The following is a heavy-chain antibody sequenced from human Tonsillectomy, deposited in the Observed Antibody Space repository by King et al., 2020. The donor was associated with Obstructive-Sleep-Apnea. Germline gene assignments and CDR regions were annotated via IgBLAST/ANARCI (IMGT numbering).Heavy chain of an antibody. J-gene: IGHJ4*02. D-gene: IGHD3-22*01. CDR3: ARPPRSTMIVVVTSFDY. CDR2: ISGSGGST. Sequence: VQLVESGGGLVQPGGSLRLSCAASGFTFSSYAMSWVRQAPGKGLEWVSAISGSGGSTYYADSVKGRFTISRDNSKNTLYLQMNSLRAEDTAVYYCARPPRSTMIVVVTSFDYWGQGTLVTVSS. V-gene: IGHV3-23*04. CDR1: GFTFSSYA.